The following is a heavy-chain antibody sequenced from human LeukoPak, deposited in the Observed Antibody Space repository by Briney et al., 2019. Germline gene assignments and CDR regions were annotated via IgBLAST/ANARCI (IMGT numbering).Heavy chain of an antibody. D-gene: IGHD5-18*01. CDR2: IKQDGSEK. V-gene: IGHV3-7*03. Sequence: GGSLRLSCAASGFSFSSYGMHWVRQAPGKGLEWVANIKQDGSEKYYVDSVKGRFTISRDDAKNSLYLQMNSLRAEDTAVYYCAKEYGYTYGEFDYWGQGTLVTVSS. J-gene: IGHJ4*02. CDR1: GFSFSSYG. CDR3: AKEYGYTYGEFDY.